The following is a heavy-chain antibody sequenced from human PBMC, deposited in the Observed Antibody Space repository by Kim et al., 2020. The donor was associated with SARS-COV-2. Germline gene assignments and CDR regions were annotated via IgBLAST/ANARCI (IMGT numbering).Heavy chain of an antibody. Sequence: SETLSLTCAVYGGSFSGYYWSWIRQPPGKGLEWIGEINHSGSTNYNPSLKSRVAISVDTSKNHFSLKLSSVTAADTAVYYCARGRAFKSYDDSSGYYYY. V-gene: IGHV4-34*01. D-gene: IGHD3-22*01. CDR3: ARGRAFKSYDDSSGYYYY. J-gene: IGHJ6*01. CDR2: INHSGST. CDR1: GGSFSGYY.